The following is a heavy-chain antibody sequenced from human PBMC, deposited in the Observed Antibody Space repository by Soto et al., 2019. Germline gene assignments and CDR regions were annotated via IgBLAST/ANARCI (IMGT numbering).Heavy chain of an antibody. CDR3: ARNSGEYEVFDI. CDR2: IWDDGRTT. J-gene: IGHJ3*02. CDR1: GFNFRSYG. D-gene: IGHD4-17*01. V-gene: IGHV3-33*01. Sequence: QVQLVESGGCVVHPGGSLTLSCAASGFNFRSYGMHWVRQAPGKGLEWLAVIWDDGRTTYYADSVKGRFTISRDNPKNTLSLQMNSLRVEDTAMFYCARNSGEYEVFDIWGQGTLVSVSS.